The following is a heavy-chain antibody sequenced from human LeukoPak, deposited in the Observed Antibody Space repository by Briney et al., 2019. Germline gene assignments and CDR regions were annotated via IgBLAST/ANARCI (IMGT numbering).Heavy chain of an antibody. CDR3: ARGIVATRGLYWFDP. Sequence: PGGSLRLSCAASGFTFDDYAMHWVRQAPGKGLEWVSGISWHSENIGYADSVKGRFTISRDNAKNSLYLQMNSLRAEDTAVYYCARGIVATRGLYWFDPWGQGTLVTVSS. CDR2: ISWHSENI. D-gene: IGHD5-12*01. CDR1: GFTFDDYA. J-gene: IGHJ5*02. V-gene: IGHV3-9*01.